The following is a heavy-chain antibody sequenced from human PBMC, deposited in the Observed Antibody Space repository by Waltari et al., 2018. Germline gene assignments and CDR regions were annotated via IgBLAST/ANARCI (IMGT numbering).Heavy chain of an antibody. CDR3: ARPLLCSGGSCYSGGWFDP. CDR1: GGSFSGYY. V-gene: IGHV4-34*01. D-gene: IGHD2-15*01. CDR2: INHSGST. J-gene: IGHJ5*02. Sequence: QVQLQQWGAGLLKPSETLSLTCAVYGGSFSGYYWRWLRQPPGKGLEWIGEINHSGSTNYNPSLKSRVTISVDTSKNQFSLKLSSVTAADTAVYYCARPLLCSGGSCYSGGWFDPWGQGTLVTVSS.